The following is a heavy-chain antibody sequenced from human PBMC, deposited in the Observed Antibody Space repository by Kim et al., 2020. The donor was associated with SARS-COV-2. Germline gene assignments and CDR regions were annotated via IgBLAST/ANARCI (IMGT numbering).Heavy chain of an antibody. CDR1: GFTFDDYA. D-gene: IGHD6-13*01. Sequence: GGSLRLSCAASGFTFDDYAMHWVRQAPGKGLEWVSLISGDGGSTYYADSVKGRFTISRDNSKNSLYLQMDSLRTEDTALYYCAKDHSSSWPYWYFDLWGRGTLVTVSS. V-gene: IGHV3-43*02. CDR2: ISGDGGST. J-gene: IGHJ2*01. CDR3: AKDHSSSWPYWYFDL.